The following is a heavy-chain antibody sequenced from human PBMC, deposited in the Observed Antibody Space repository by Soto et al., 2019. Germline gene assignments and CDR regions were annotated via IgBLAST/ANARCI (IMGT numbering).Heavy chain of an antibody. V-gene: IGHV4-39*01. D-gene: IGHD3-16*01. CDR3: ARHNWVSSYYYYYYMDV. J-gene: IGHJ6*03. Sequence: SETLSLTCTVSGGSISSSSYYWGWIRQPPGKGLEWIGSIYYSGSTYYNPSLKSRVTISVDTSKNQFSLKLSSVTAADTAVYYCARHNWVSSYYYYYYMDVWGKGTTVTVSS. CDR1: GGSISSSSYY. CDR2: IYYSGST.